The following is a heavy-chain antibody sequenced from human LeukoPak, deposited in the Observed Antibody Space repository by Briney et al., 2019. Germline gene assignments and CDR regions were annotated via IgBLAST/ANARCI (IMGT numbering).Heavy chain of an antibody. D-gene: IGHD2/OR15-2a*01. Sequence: QPGGSLRLSCAASGFTFSSSAMHWVRQASGKGLEWVDRIRSKANSYATAYAASVKGRFTISRDDSKNTAYLQMNSLKTEDTAVYYCTTTTDHDYWGQGTLVTVSS. V-gene: IGHV3-73*01. J-gene: IGHJ4*02. CDR3: TTTTDHDY. CDR2: IRSKANSYAT. CDR1: GFTFSSSA.